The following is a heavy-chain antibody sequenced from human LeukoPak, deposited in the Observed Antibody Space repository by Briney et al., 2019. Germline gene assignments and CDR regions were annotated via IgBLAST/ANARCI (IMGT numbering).Heavy chain of an antibody. D-gene: IGHD3-3*01. J-gene: IGHJ4*02. Sequence: SETLSLTCTVSGGSISSGGYYWSWIRQHPGKGLEWIGYIYYSGSTYYNPSLKSRVTISVDTSKNQFSLKLSSVTAADTAVYYCARGGYYDFWNGYYGNFDYWGQGTLVTVSS. CDR2: IYYSGST. CDR3: ARGGYYDFWNGYYGNFDY. CDR1: GGSISSGGYY. V-gene: IGHV4-31*03.